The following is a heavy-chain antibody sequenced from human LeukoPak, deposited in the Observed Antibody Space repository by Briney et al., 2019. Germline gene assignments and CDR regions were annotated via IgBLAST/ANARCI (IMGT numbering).Heavy chain of an antibody. Sequence: GGSLRLSCAASGFTFSSYEMNWVRQAPGKGLEWVSYISSSGSTIYYADSVKGRFTISRDNAKNSLYLQMNSLGAEDTAVYYCARDCGGDCYSPYFDCWGQGTLVTVSS. J-gene: IGHJ4*02. CDR3: ARDCGGDCYSPYFDC. CDR2: ISSSGSTI. D-gene: IGHD2-21*02. CDR1: GFTFSSYE. V-gene: IGHV3-48*03.